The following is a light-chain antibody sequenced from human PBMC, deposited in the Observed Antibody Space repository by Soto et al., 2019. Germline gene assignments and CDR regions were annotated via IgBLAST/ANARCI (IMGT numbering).Light chain of an antibody. Sequence: DIQMTQTPSSLSASVGDRVTITCQATQHISNDLNWYQQKPGKAPRLLIYDVSKMQTGVPARFSGSGSGTDFTMTISSLLPEDIATYYCQHYGNLPYTFGPGTKLEIK. CDR3: QHYGNLPYT. J-gene: IGKJ2*01. CDR2: DVS. CDR1: QHISND. V-gene: IGKV1-33*01.